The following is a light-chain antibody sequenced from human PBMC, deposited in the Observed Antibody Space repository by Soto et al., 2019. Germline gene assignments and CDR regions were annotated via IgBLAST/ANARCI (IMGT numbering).Light chain of an antibody. CDR1: QSVSSSY. CDR3: HQYAS. J-gene: IGKJ1*01. Sequence: EIVLTQSPGTLSLSPGERATLSCRASQSVSSSYLAWYQQKPGQAPRLLIYGASSRATGIPDRFSGSGSGTDFTLIISRLEPEDFAPYYCHQYASFGQGTKVDIK. V-gene: IGKV3-20*01. CDR2: GAS.